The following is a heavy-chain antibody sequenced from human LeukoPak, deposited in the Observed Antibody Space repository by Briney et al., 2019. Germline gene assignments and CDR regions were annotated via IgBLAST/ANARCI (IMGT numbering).Heavy chain of an antibody. CDR3: ARLRLGELSLFDYYYGMDV. Sequence: SETLSLTCTVSGGSISSYYWSWIRQPPGKGLEWIGYIYYSGSTNYNPSLKSRVTISVDTSKNQFSLKLSSVTAADTAVYYCARLRLGELSLFDYYYGMDVWGQGTTVTVSS. CDR2: IYYSGST. J-gene: IGHJ6*02. D-gene: IGHD3-16*02. V-gene: IGHV4-59*01. CDR1: GGSISSYY.